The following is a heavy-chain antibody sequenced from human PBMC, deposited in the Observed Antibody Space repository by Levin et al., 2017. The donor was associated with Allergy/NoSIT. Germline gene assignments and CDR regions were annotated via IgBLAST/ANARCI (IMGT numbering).Heavy chain of an antibody. V-gene: IGHV1-2*02. J-gene: IGHJ4*02. CDR2: INPNSGDT. D-gene: IGHD5-18*01. CDR3: SRERGYSFDY. CDR1: GYSLTGYF. Sequence: GESLKISCKASGYSLTGYFIHWVRQAPGQGPEWVGWINPNSGDTKYARNFQGRVTLTCDRSITTAYLELSDMRSDDTAMYYCSRERGYSFDYWGQGTLVTVSS.